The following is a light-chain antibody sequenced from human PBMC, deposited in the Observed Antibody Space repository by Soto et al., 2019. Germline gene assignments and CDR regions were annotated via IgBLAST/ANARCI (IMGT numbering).Light chain of an antibody. CDR2: GAS. Sequence: EIVVTQSPATLSVSPGERATLSCRASQSVSTKLAWYQQKPGQAPRLLIFGASTRATDIPDRCSGGGSGTEFTLTISSLQSEDFAIYYCQQYNEWPPRYTFGQGTKLEI. V-gene: IGKV3-15*01. CDR1: QSVSTK. CDR3: QQYNEWPPRYT. J-gene: IGKJ2*01.